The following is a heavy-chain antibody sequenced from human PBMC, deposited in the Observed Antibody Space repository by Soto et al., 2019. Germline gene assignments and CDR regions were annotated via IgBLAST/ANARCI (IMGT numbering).Heavy chain of an antibody. J-gene: IGHJ4*02. V-gene: IGHV4-59*08. D-gene: IGHD4-17*01. CDR2: SNSSGRS. CDR3: SRSHSHGDYDYLDY. Sequence: QVQLQESGPGLVKPSATLSLTCTVSGGYISSYYWSWIRQPPGKGLEWIGYSNSSGRSNYTPSLKSRFSKSLDTSKNQYSLKLSAVTAADTSVYYCSRSHSHGDYDYLDYWGQGTLVTVSS. CDR1: GGYISSYY.